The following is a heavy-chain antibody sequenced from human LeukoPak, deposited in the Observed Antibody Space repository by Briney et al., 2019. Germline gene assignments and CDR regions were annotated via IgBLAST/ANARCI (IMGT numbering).Heavy chain of an antibody. CDR2: IKQDGSEK. CDR1: RFTFSTYG. V-gene: IGHV3-7*01. J-gene: IGHJ3*02. Sequence: GGSLRLSCAASRFTFSTYGMHWVRQAPGKGLEWVANIKQDGSEKYYVDSVKGRFTISRDNAKNSLYLQMNSLRAEDTAVYYCARDPIAAAAPGAFDIWGQGTMVTVSS. D-gene: IGHD6-13*01. CDR3: ARDPIAAAAPGAFDI.